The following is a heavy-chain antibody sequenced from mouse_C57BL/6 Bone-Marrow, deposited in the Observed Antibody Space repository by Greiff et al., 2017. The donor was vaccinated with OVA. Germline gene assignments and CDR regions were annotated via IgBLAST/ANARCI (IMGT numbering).Heavy chain of an antibody. V-gene: IGHV5-12*01. D-gene: IGHD1-1*01. CDR2: ISNGGGST. CDR1: GFTFSDYY. J-gene: IGHJ4*01. Sequence: EVHLVESGGGLVQPGGSLKLSCAASGFTFSDYYMYWVRQTPEKRLEWVAYISNGGGSTYYPDTVKGRFTISRDNAKNTLYLQMSRLKSEDTAMYYCARHETFTTVMDYWGQGTSVTVSS. CDR3: ARHETFTTVMDY.